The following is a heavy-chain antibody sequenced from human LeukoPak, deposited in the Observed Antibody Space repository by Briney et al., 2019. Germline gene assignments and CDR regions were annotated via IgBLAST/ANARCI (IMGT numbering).Heavy chain of an antibody. J-gene: IGHJ5*02. V-gene: IGHV6-1*01. Sequence: SQTLSLTCAISGDSVSSNSAAWNWIRQSPSRGLEWLGRTYYRSKWYNDYAVSVKSRITINPDTSKNQFSLQLNSVTPEDTAVYYCARERVYDILTGPRVPYNWFDPWGQGTLVTVSS. D-gene: IGHD3-9*01. CDR1: GDSVSSNSAA. CDR3: ARERVYDILTGPRVPYNWFDP. CDR2: TYYRSKWYN.